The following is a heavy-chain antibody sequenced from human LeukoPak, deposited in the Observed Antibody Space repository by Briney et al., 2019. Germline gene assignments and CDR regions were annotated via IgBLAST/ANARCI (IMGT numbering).Heavy chain of an antibody. Sequence: ASVKVSCKASGYTFTSYAMNWVRQAPGQGLEWMGWINTNTGNPTYAQGFTGRFVFSLDTSVSTAYLQISSLKAEDTALYYCARDSEVNYYDSSGYWAFDIWGQGTMVTVSS. CDR1: GYTFTSYA. CDR3: ARDSEVNYYDSSGYWAFDI. V-gene: IGHV7-4-1*02. CDR2: INTNTGNP. D-gene: IGHD3-22*01. J-gene: IGHJ3*02.